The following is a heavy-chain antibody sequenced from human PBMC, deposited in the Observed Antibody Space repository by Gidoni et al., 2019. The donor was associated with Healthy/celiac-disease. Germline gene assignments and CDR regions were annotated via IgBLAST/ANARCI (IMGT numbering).Heavy chain of an antibody. CDR1: GFTFSSYA. D-gene: IGHD2-15*01. J-gene: IGHJ4*02. CDR2: ISGSGVST. V-gene: IGHV3-23*01. CDR3: AKDPYCSGGSCWDY. Sequence: EVQLMESGGGLVQPGGSLRLSCAASGFTFSSYAMSWVRQAPGKGLEWVSAISGSGVSTYYADSVKGRFTISRDNSKNTLYLQMNSLRAEDTAVYYCAKDPYCSGGSCWDYWGQGTLVTVSS.